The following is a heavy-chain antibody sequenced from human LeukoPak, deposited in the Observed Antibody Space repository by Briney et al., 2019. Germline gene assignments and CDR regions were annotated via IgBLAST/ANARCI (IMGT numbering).Heavy chain of an antibody. V-gene: IGHV1-2*02. CDR2: INPNSGGT. Sequence: GASVKVSCKASGYTFTGYYMHWVRPAPGQGLEWMGWINPNSGGTNYAQKFQGRVTMTRDTSISTAYMELSRLRSDDTAVYYCARVEWFGDPTLGYWGQGTLVTVSS. CDR1: GYTFTGYY. D-gene: IGHD3-10*01. CDR3: ARVEWFGDPTLGY. J-gene: IGHJ4*02.